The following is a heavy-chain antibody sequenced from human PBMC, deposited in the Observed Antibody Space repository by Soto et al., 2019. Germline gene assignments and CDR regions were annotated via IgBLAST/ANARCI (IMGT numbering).Heavy chain of an antibody. V-gene: IGHV3-23*01. J-gene: IGHJ4*02. CDR3: AKARCSTTNCYVPDY. D-gene: IGHD2-2*01. CDR2: ISGSGASP. Sequence: EVQLLESGEGLVQPGGSLRLSCAASGFTFSTYTMSWVRRAPGKGLEWVSAISGSGASPSYADSVQGRFTISRDNPKRTLYLQMNNLRAEDTAVYYCAKARCSTTNCYVPDYWGQGTLVTVSS. CDR1: GFTFSTYT.